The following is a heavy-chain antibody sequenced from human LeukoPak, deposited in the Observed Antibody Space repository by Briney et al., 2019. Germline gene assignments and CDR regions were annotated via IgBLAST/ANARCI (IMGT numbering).Heavy chain of an antibody. CDR3: ATAPSDSSGIFDY. J-gene: IGHJ4*02. Sequence: GGSLRLSCAASGFTFDDYAMHWVRQAPGKGLECVSLISWDGDSTYYADSVKGRFTISRDNNKNSLYLQMNSLRTEDTALYYCATAPSDSSGIFDYWGQGTLVTVSS. CDR2: ISWDGDST. V-gene: IGHV3-43D*03. CDR1: GFTFDDYA. D-gene: IGHD3-22*01.